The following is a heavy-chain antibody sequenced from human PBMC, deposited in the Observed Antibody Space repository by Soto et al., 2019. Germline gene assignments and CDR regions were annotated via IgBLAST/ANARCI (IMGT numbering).Heavy chain of an antibody. J-gene: IGHJ5*02. Sequence: PSETLSLTCTVSGGYVNSGNYYWSWIRQPPGKGLDWIGSVYYTGNTNYNPSLKSRVTMSVDTSKNQFSLKLNSVTAADTAVYYCSRMSVTARNWFDPWGQGTLVTAPQ. CDR3: SRMSVTARNWFDP. D-gene: IGHD1-20*01. CDR1: GGYVNSGNYY. V-gene: IGHV4-61*01. CDR2: VYYTGNT.